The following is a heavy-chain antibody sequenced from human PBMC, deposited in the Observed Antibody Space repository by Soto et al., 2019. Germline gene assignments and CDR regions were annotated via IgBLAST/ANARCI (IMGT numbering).Heavy chain of an antibody. Sequence: VQLGQSGAGGKKPGPPVNVSSKASGNTFTVYYMHWVRKAPEQGFEGMGGINPKSGATMYQKRCQGRVTMPLDTSICTAFMALTRLRSDHSAVSYCARDLAKGGGSAGFDFWGQGTQVTVSS. J-gene: IGHJ4*02. CDR1: GNTFTVYY. D-gene: IGHD1-26*01. CDR2: INPKSGAT. CDR3: ARDLAKGGGSAGFDF. V-gene: IGHV1-2*02.